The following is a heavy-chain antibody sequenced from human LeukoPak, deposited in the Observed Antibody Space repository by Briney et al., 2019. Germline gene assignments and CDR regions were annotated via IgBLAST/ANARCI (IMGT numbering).Heavy chain of an antibody. CDR1: GGSISSHY. Sequence: SETLSLTCTVSGGSISSHYWSWIRQPPGKGLEWIGYIYTSGSTNYNPSLKSRVTISVDTSKNQFSLKLSSVTAADTAVYYCARLKPHSSSWFDPWGQGTLVTVSS. J-gene: IGHJ5*02. CDR2: IYTSGST. CDR3: ARLKPHSSSWFDP. V-gene: IGHV4-4*09. D-gene: IGHD6-13*01.